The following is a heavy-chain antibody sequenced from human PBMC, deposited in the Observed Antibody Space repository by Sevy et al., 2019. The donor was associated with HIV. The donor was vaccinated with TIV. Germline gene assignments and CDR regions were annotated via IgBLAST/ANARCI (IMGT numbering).Heavy chain of an antibody. CDR2: IYYSGGT. J-gene: IGHJ4*02. V-gene: IGHV4-39*01. D-gene: IGHD2-2*01. CDR3: ARHGDCSSTSCYLFDY. Sequence: SETLSLTCTVSGGSISSSSYYWGWIRQPPGKGLEWIGSIYYSGGTYYNPSLKSRVTISVDTSKNQFSLKLSSVTAADTAVYYCARHGDCSSTSCYLFDYWGQGTLVTVSS. CDR1: GGSISSSSYY.